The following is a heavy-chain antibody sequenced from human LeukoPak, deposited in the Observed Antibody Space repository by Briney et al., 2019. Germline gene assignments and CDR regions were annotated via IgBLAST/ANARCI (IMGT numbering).Heavy chain of an antibody. CDR2: ISYDGSNE. D-gene: IGHD3-22*01. J-gene: IGHJ3*02. CDR3: AKEYYSDSSGDAFDI. Sequence: PSGTLSLTCAVSGGSISSSNWWSWVRQAPGKGLEWVAVISYDGSNEEYADSVKGRFTISRDNSKNTLYLQMNSLRAEDTAVYYCAKEYYSDSSGDAFDIWGQGTMVTVSS. CDR1: GGSISSSN. V-gene: IGHV3-30*18.